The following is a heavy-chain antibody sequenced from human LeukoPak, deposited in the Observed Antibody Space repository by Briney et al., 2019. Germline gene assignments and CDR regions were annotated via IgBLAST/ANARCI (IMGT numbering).Heavy chain of an antibody. D-gene: IGHD6-6*01. CDR2: IIPILGIA. V-gene: IGHV1-69*04. Sequence: GASVKVSCKASGGTFSSYAISWVRQAPGQGLEWMGRIIPILGIANYAQKFQGRVTITADESTSTAYMGLSSLRSEDAAVYYCARDGLEDSYYYYMDVWGKGTTVTVSS. CDR1: GGTFSSYA. CDR3: ARDGLEDSYYYYMDV. J-gene: IGHJ6*03.